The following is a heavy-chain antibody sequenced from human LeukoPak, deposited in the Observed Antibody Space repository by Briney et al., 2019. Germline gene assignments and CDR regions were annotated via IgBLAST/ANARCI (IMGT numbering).Heavy chain of an antibody. CDR1: GYTFTSYD. J-gene: IGHJ3*02. Sequence: GASVKVSCKASGYTFTSYDINWVRQAAGQGLEWMGWMNPNSGNTGYAQNFQGRVTMTRNTSISTAYMELSSLRSEDTAVYYCARGGRNGYNLYAFDIWGQGTMVTVSS. D-gene: IGHD5-24*01. CDR3: ARGGRNGYNLYAFDI. CDR2: MNPNSGNT. V-gene: IGHV1-8*01.